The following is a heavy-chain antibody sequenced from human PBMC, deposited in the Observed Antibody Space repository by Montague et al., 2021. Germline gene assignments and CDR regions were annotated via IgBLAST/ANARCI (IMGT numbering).Heavy chain of an antibody. CDR1: SGSISSFS. CDR2: MRSSGSP. D-gene: IGHD7-27*01. V-gene: IGHV4-59*01. J-gene: IGHJ4*01. Sequence: SETLSLTCIVSSGSISSFSWAWIRQAPGKGLEWIGYMRSSGSPNYNPSFKSRLAISIDRSRNQFSLELSFVTAAGTAIYFCGRDYWGSIDYWGHGILVTVSS. CDR3: GRDYWGSIDY.